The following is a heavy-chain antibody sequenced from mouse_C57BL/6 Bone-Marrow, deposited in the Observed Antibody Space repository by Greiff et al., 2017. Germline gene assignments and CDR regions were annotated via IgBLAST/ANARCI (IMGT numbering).Heavy chain of an antibody. CDR3: ARGRNYYYGSSYEAMDY. J-gene: IGHJ4*01. D-gene: IGHD1-1*01. Sequence: VQLKESGPELVKPGASVKIPCKASGYTFTDYNMDWVKQSHGKSLEWIGDINPNNGGTIYNQKFKGKATLTVDKSSSTAYMELRSLTSEDTAVYYCARGRNYYYGSSYEAMDYWGQGTSVTVSS. CDR2: INPNNGGT. V-gene: IGHV1-18*01. CDR1: GYTFTDYN.